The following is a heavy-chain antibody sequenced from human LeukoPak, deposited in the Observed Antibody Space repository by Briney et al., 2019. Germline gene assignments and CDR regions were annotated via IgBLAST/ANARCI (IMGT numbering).Heavy chain of an antibody. CDR1: GGSFSGYY. V-gene: IGHV4-34*01. D-gene: IGHD6-19*01. Sequence: PSETLSLTCAVYGGSFSGYYWSWIRQPPGKGLEWIGEINHSGSTNYNPSLKSRVTTSVDTSKNQFSLKVSSVTAADTAVYYCARQGSSGWTFDYWGQGTLVTVSS. CDR2: INHSGST. J-gene: IGHJ4*02. CDR3: ARQGSSGWTFDY.